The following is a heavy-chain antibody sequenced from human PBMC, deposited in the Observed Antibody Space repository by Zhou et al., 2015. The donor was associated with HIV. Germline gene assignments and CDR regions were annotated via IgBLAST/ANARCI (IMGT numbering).Heavy chain of an antibody. CDR2: IIPILGIA. Sequence: QVQLVQSGAEVKKPGSSVKVSCKASGGTFSSYTISWVRQAPGQGLEWMGRIIPILGIANYAQKFQGRVTITADKSTSTAYMELSSLRSEDTAVYYCASIVDTGVSDYWGQGTLVTVSS. V-gene: IGHV1-69*02. D-gene: IGHD5-18*01. J-gene: IGHJ4*02. CDR3: ASIVDTGVSDY. CDR1: GGTFSSYT.